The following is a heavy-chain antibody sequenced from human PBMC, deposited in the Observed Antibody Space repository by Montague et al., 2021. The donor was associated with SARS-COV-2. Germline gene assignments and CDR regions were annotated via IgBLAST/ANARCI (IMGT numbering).Heavy chain of an antibody. CDR1: GFTFSSYS. Sequence: SLILPCAASGFTFSSYSMNWVRQAPVKGLEWVSSISSSSSYIYYXDSVKGRFTISRDNAKNSLYLQMNSLRAEDTAVYYCARDDFRIAAAVFDYWGQGTLVTVSS. CDR3: ARDDFRIAAAVFDY. D-gene: IGHD6-13*01. J-gene: IGHJ4*02. V-gene: IGHV3-21*01. CDR2: ISSSSSYI.